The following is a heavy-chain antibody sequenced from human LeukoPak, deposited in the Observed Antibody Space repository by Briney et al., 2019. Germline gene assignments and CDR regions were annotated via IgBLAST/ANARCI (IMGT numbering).Heavy chain of an antibody. CDR3: ARDATMMGNYFNY. CDR2: IYHSGST. V-gene: IGHV4-38-2*02. J-gene: IGHJ4*02. Sequence: SGTLSLTCTVSGYSISSGHYWGWIRQPPGKGLEWIGSIYHSGSTYYNPSLKSRVTISVDTSENQFSLKLSSVTAADTAVYYCARDATMMGNYFNYWGQGTLVTVSS. D-gene: IGHD5-12*01. CDR1: GYSISSGHY.